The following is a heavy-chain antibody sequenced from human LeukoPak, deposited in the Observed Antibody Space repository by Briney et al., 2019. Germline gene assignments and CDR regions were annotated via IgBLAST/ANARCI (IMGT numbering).Heavy chain of an antibody. V-gene: IGHV3-9*01. D-gene: IGHD3-10*01. CDR2: ISWNSGSI. CDR1: GFIFDDHG. CDR3: ARFAAGGSYYYYMDV. Sequence: PGRSLRLSCAASGFIFDDHGMHWVRQAPGKGLEWVSGISWNSGSIGYADSVKGRFTISRDNAENSLYLQMNSLRADDTAVYYCARFAAGGSYYYYMDVWGKGTTVTVSS. J-gene: IGHJ6*03.